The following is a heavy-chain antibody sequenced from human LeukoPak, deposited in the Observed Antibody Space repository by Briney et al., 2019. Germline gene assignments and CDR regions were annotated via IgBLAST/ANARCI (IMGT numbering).Heavy chain of an antibody. CDR3: ARDVVATIGYFDY. V-gene: IGHV3-33*01. CDR1: GFTFGNYG. Sequence: PGGSLRLSCAASGFTFGNYGMHWVRQAPGKGLEWVALIWFDGNNKYYADSVKGRFTISRDISKNTLYLQMNSLRAEDTAVYYCARDVVATIGYFDYWGQGTLVTVSS. J-gene: IGHJ4*02. CDR2: IWFDGNNK. D-gene: IGHD5-12*01.